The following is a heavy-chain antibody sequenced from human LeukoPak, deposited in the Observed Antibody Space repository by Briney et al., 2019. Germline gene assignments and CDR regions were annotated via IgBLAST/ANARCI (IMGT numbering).Heavy chain of an antibody. V-gene: IGHV4-38-2*02. Sequence: SGPTLVKPTQTLTLTCTFSGFSLSTSGVGVGWIRQPPGKALEWLGSIYHSGSTYYNPSLKSRVTISVDTSKNQFSLKLSSVTAADTAVYYCARDLLVATIVGWFDPWGQGTLVTVSS. J-gene: IGHJ5*02. CDR1: GFSLSTSGV. CDR3: ARDLLVATIVGWFDP. CDR2: IYHSGST. D-gene: IGHD5-12*01.